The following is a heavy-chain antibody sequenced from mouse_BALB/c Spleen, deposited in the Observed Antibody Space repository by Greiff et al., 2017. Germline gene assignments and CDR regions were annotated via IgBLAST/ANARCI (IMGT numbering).Heavy chain of an antibody. V-gene: IGHV5-6*01. Sequence: EVKLMESGGDLVKPGGSLKLSCAASGFTFSSYGMSWVRQTPDKRLEWVATISSGGSYTYYPDSVKGRFTISRDNAKNTLYLQMSSLKSEDTAMYYCARQGNGNGFDYWGQGTTVTVSS. J-gene: IGHJ2*01. CDR3: ARQGNGNGFDY. D-gene: IGHD2-1*01. CDR1: GFTFSSYG. CDR2: ISSGGSYT.